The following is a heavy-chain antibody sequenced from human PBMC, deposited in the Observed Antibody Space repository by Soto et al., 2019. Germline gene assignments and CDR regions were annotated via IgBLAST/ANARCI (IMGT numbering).Heavy chain of an antibody. CDR1: GGSISSSSYY. Sequence: QLQLQESGPGLVKPSETLSLTCTVSGGSISSSSYYWGWIRQPPGKGLEWIGSIYYCGSTYYNPSLESRVPRAVGTAKNQFSVKLSSATAADTAVYYCARPSDPAYSNYPIDYWRQGSLVTVPS. J-gene: IGHJ4*02. V-gene: IGHV4-39*01. D-gene: IGHD4-4*01. CDR2: IYYCGST. CDR3: ARPSDPAYSNYPIDY.